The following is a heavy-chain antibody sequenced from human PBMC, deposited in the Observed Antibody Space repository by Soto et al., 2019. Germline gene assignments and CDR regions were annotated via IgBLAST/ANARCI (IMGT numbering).Heavy chain of an antibody. CDR3: AKPQPSSSHHAEYFQH. CDR2: ISGSGGST. CDR1: GFTFSSYA. J-gene: IGHJ1*01. Sequence: HPGGSLRLSCAASGFTFSSYAMSWVRQAPGKGLEWVSAISGSGGSTYYADSVKGRFTISRDNSKNTLYLQMNSLRAEDTAVYYCAKPQPSSSHHAEYFQHWGQGTLVTVSS. D-gene: IGHD6-13*01. V-gene: IGHV3-23*01.